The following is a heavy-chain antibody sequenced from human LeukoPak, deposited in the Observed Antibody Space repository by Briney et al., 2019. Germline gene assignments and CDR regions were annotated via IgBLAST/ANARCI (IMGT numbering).Heavy chain of an antibody. Sequence: GGSLRLSCAASGFTFSSYAMSWVRQAPGKGLECVSTITDSGGSPYFADSVKGRFTFSRDNSKNTLYLQMNSLRAEDTAVYYCARVGGFGDHNWFDPWGQGTLVTVSS. CDR2: ITDSGGSP. CDR3: ARVGGFGDHNWFDP. V-gene: IGHV3-23*01. D-gene: IGHD3-10*01. J-gene: IGHJ5*02. CDR1: GFTFSSYA.